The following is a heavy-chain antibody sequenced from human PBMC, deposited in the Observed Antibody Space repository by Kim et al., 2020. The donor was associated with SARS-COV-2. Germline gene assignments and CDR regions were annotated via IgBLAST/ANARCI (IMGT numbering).Heavy chain of an antibody. Sequence: GGSLRLSCAASGFTFSSYAMHWVRQAPGKGLEWVAVISYDGSNKYYADSVKGRLTISRDNSKNTLSLQMNSLRDEDTAVYYCARDGYCGGDCYSGKLDNWGQGTLVTVSS. CDR1: GFTFSSYA. J-gene: IGHJ4*02. CDR2: ISYDGSNK. D-gene: IGHD2-21*02. V-gene: IGHV3-30*04. CDR3: ARDGYCGGDCYSGKLDN.